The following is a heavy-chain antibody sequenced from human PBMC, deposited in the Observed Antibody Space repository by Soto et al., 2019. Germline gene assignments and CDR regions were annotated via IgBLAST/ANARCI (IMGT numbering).Heavy chain of an antibody. D-gene: IGHD3-16*01. V-gene: IGHV3-72*01. J-gene: IGHJ4*02. CDR2: IRTKAHSYTT. CDR3: VRDSMRGGGFDY. CDR1: GFSFSDHP. Sequence: EVPLVESGGGLVQPGGSLRLSCETSGFSFSDHPMDWVRQAPGKGRGGIARIRTKAHSYTTYYAASVKDRFTISRDDSKNSLYLQMNSLKTEDTALYYCVRDSMRGGGFDYWGQGTLVTVSS.